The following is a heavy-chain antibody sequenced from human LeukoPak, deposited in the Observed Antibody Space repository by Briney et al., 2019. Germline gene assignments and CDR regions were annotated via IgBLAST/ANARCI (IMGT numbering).Heavy chain of an antibody. CDR1: GYTFTIYG. J-gene: IGHJ4*02. D-gene: IGHD3-3*01. Sequence: GASVKVSCKASGYTFTIYGISWVRQAPGQGLEWMGWISAYNGNTNYAQKLQGRVTMTTDTSTSTAYMELRSLRSDDTAVYYCAREMRDYDFWSGYLDYWGQGTLVTVSS. V-gene: IGHV1-18*01. CDR2: ISAYNGNT. CDR3: AREMRDYDFWSGYLDY.